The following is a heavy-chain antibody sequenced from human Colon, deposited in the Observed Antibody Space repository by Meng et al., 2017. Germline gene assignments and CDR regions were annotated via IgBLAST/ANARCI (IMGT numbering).Heavy chain of an antibody. J-gene: IGHJ3*02. CDR3: VKDLLWNSFDM. CDR2: INPDGTTT. CDR1: GFGFSTNW. D-gene: IGHD2-21*01. Sequence: GESLKISCATSGFGFSTNWMDWVRQDPGKGLGWVSRINPDGTTTNYAESVKGRSTISRDNAKNTLFLQMNSLRAEDTAVYYWVKDLLWNSFDMWGQGTMVTVSS. V-gene: IGHV3-74*01.